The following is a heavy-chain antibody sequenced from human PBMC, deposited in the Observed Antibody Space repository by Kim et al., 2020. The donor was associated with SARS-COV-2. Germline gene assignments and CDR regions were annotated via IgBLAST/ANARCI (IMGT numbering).Heavy chain of an antibody. D-gene: IGHD5-12*01. Sequence: TYPPSLKSRVTMSVDTSKNQFTRKVTSVTAADTAVYYCARVSVDIRFDPWGQGTLVTVSS. J-gene: IGHJ5*02. V-gene: IGHV4-4*07. CDR3: ARVSVDIRFDP.